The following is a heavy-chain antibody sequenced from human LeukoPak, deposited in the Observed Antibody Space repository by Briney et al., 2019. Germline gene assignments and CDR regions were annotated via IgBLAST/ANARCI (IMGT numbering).Heavy chain of an antibody. V-gene: IGHV1-46*01. CDR1: GYTFISYQ. CDR3: ARDQVVVVPALRGGYYYYGMDV. CDR2: INPTGGST. D-gene: IGHD2-2*01. Sequence: ASVKVSCKASGYTFISYQMHWVRQAPGQGLEWMGIINPTGGSTSHAQKFQGRVTMTRDTSTSTAYMELSSLRSEDTAVYYCARDQVVVVPALRGGYYYYGMDVWGQGTTVTVSS. J-gene: IGHJ6*02.